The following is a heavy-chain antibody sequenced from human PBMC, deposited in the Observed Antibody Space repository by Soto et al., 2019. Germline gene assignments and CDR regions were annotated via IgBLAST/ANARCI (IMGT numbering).Heavy chain of an antibody. D-gene: IGHD3-16*01. Sequence: EVQLVESGGGLVQPGGSLRLSCAASGFTVSTKYMSWVRQAPGKGLEWVSVIYSGGSTFYADSVRGRFTISRDNSKNTVNLQKNSRRAEDRAVYDCARDPWAADYWGQGTLVTFSS. J-gene: IGHJ4*02. V-gene: IGHV3-66*01. CDR1: GFTVSTKY. CDR3: ARDPWAADY. CDR2: IYSGGST.